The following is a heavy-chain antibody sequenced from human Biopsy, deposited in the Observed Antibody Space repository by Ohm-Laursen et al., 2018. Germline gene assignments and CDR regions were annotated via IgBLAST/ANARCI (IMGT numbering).Heavy chain of an antibody. CDR2: IIPFSGTI. V-gene: IGHV1-69*01. Sequence: SSVKVSCKASGGSFTSLDLSWVRQAPGQGLEWLGGIIPFSGTINYAQAFRGRVAITADESTSTVYLDLSSLRSEDTATYYCARRRGADFDYWGQGTLVIVSS. CDR1: GGSFTSLD. CDR3: ARRRGADFDY. J-gene: IGHJ4*02. D-gene: IGHD3-16*01.